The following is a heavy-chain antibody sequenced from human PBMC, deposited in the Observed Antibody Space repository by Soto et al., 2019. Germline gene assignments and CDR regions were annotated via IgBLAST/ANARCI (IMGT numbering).Heavy chain of an antibody. J-gene: IGHJ5*02. V-gene: IGHV1-2*02. CDR1: GFSFTGYY. CDR3: AKDLTRQLAYWLDP. Sequence: ASVKVSCKASGFSFTGYYIHWLRQAPGQGLEWMGWINAHSGGTEYAQKFQGRVTLTRDTSIATAYLTLTSLTSADTALYYCAKDLTRQLAYWLDPWGQGTQVTV. CDR2: INAHSGGT. D-gene: IGHD6-6*01.